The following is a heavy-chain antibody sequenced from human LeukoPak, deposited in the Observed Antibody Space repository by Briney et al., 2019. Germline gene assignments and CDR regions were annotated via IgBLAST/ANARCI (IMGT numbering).Heavy chain of an antibody. D-gene: IGHD1/OR15-1a*01. Sequence: SETLSLTCAVSGGSISSRTSYWGWFRQPPGKGLEWLGSMSSNGDTSYNPSLESRVTVSGDTSKTQFSLKLTSVTAADAAVYYCARSERNSWLRPDLWGQGILVTVSS. CDR3: ARSERNSWLRPDL. V-gene: IGHV4-39*01. CDR1: GGSISSRTSY. CDR2: MSSNGDT. J-gene: IGHJ5*02.